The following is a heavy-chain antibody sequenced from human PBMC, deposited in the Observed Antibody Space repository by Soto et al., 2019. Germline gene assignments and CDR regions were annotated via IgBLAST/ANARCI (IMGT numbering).Heavy chain of an antibody. CDR1: GFTFSSYA. V-gene: IGHV3-23*01. CDR3: AKDRAEWGSYDY. J-gene: IGHJ4*02. CDR2: ISGSGGST. Sequence: EVQMLESGGGLVQPGESLRLSCAASGFTFSSYAMSWVRQAPGKGLKWVSTISGSGGSTYYAESVKGRFTISRDNSKNTLYLQMDSLRAEDTAVYCCAKDRAEWGSYDYWGQGILVTVSS. D-gene: IGHD7-27*01.